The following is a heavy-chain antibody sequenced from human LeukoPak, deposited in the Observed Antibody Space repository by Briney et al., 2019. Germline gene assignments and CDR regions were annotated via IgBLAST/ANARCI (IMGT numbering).Heavy chain of an antibody. CDR3: AKDRTVTTTPYYFDY. J-gene: IGHJ4*02. D-gene: IGHD4-17*01. Sequence: GGSLRLPCAASGFTFSSYGIHWVRQAPGKGLEWVAFIRYDGSNKYYADSVKGRFTISRDNSKNTLYLQMNSLRAEDTAVYYCAKDRTVTTTPYYFDYWGQGTMVTVSS. V-gene: IGHV3-30*02. CDR1: GFTFSSYG. CDR2: IRYDGSNK.